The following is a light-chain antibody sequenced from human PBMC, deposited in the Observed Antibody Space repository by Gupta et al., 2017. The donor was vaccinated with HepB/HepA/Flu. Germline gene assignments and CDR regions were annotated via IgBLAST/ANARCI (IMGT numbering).Light chain of an antibody. CDR2: GAS. J-gene: IGKJ1*01. V-gene: IGKV3-20*01. Sequence: EIMLTQSPGTLVLSPGERATRSCRASQSVSSTSLAWYQQKPGQAPRLFVYGASNRANGIPDRFSGSGSGTDFTLTISRWEPEDFAVYYCQHEDSSLWPFGQGTKVEIK. CDR1: QSVSSTS. CDR3: QHEDSSLWP.